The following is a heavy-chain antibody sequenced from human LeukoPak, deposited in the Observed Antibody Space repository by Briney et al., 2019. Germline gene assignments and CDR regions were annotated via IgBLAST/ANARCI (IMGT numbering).Heavy chain of an antibody. V-gene: IGHV4-39*01. Sequence: PSETLSLTCTVSGGSISSSSYYWGWIRQPPGKGLEWIGSIYYSGSTCYNPSLKSRVTISVDTSKNQFSLKLSSVTAADTAVYYCASTTVTTPFDYWGQGTLVTVSS. CDR1: GGSISSSSYY. J-gene: IGHJ4*02. D-gene: IGHD4-11*01. CDR3: ASTTVTTPFDY. CDR2: IYYSGST.